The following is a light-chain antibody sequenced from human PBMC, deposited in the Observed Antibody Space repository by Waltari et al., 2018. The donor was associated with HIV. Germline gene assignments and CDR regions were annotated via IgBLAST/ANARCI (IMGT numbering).Light chain of an antibody. V-gene: IGKV3-20*01. CDR3: QQYGSSPLT. J-gene: IGKJ1*01. CDR2: GAS. CDR1: QGVSSTY. Sequence: EIVLTQSPGTLSLSPGERATLSCRASQGVSSTYLAWYQHKPGQAPRLLIYGASSRATGIPDRFSGSGSGTDFTLTISRLEPEDFAVYYCQQYGSSPLTFGQGTKVEIK.